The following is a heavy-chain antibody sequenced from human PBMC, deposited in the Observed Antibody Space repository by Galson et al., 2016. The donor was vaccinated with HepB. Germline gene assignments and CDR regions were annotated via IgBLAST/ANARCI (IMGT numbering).Heavy chain of an antibody. V-gene: IGHV1-18*01. CDR3: ARNDCSQSGDYYNDYGMDG. Sequence: SVKVSCKASGYTFTSYGISWVRQAPGQGLEWMGWISPYNANTNSGQKLPDRVTMTADTFTNTAYMGLRSLKSDDTAVYYCARNDCSQSGDYYNDYGMDGWGQGTTVTVSS. CDR2: ISPYNANT. CDR1: GYTFTSYG. D-gene: IGHD4-11*01. J-gene: IGHJ6*02.